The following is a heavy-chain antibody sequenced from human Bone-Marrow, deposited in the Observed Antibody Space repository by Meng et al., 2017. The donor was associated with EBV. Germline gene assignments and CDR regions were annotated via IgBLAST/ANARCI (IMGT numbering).Heavy chain of an antibody. CDR3: ARGPGLRHPFDY. V-gene: IGHV4-34*01. Sequence: LEVGAGLLTPAVTLSITCAVYGGSFSCYEWSWIRRHPGKELEWIGEINHSGSTNYNPSLKSRVTISGDTSKNQFSLQLSSVTAADTAVYYCARGPGLRHPFDYWGQGTLVTVSS. CDR1: GGSFSCYE. J-gene: IGHJ4*02. D-gene: IGHD3/OR15-3a*01. CDR2: INHSGST.